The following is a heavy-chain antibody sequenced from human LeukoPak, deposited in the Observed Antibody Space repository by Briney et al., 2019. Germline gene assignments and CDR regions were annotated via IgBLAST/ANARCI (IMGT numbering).Heavy chain of an antibody. J-gene: IGHJ4*02. D-gene: IGHD1-26*01. CDR1: GGSISSGGYY. Sequence: PSETLSLTCTVSGGSISSGGYYWSWIRQPPGKGLEWIGYIYHSGSNDYNPSLRGRVTISLDMSKNHFSLTLSSVTAADTAVYYCARSIVGYDWNFDQWGQGILVTVSS. CDR3: ARSIVGYDWNFDQ. CDR2: IYHSGSN. V-gene: IGHV4-61*03.